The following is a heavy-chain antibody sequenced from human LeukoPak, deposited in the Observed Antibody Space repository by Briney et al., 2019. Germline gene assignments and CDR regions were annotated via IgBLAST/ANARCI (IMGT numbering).Heavy chain of an antibody. CDR2: ISDSGRRT. V-gene: IGHV3-23*01. J-gene: IGHJ4*02. CDR1: GFTFANYG. Sequence: GGSLRLSCAASGFTFANYGMSWVRQAPGKGLEWVSTISDSGRRTYYADSVKGRFTISRDNSKNSLYLQMTNLRAEDTALYYCAAVRGRKEMGDYWGQGTLVTVSS. CDR3: AAVRGRKEMGDY. D-gene: IGHD5-24*01.